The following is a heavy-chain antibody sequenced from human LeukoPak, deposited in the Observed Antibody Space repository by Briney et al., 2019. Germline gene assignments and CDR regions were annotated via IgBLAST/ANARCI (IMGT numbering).Heavy chain of an antibody. D-gene: IGHD2-2*01. CDR1: GGTFSSYA. CDR2: INPNSGGT. Sequence: ASVKVSCKASGGTFSSYAISWLRQAPGQGLEWMGWINPNSGGTNYAQKFQGRVTMTRDTSISTAYMELSRLRSDDTAVYYCARGVVVPEIDYWGQGTLVTVSS. V-gene: IGHV1-2*02. CDR3: ARGVVVPEIDY. J-gene: IGHJ4*02.